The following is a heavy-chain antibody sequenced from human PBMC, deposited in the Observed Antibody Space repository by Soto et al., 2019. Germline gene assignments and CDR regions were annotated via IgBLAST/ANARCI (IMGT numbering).Heavy chain of an antibody. Sequence: GGSLRLSCAASGFTFSSYGMHWVRQAPGKGLEWVAVISYDGSNKYYADSVKGRFTISRDNSKNTLYLQMNSLRAEDTAVYYCAKPMVRGVPVFDYWGQGTLVTVSS. CDR1: GFTFSSYG. CDR3: AKPMVRGVPVFDY. D-gene: IGHD3-10*01. J-gene: IGHJ4*02. CDR2: ISYDGSNK. V-gene: IGHV3-30*18.